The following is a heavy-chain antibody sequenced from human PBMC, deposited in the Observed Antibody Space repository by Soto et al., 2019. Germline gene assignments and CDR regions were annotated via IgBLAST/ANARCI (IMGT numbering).Heavy chain of an antibody. CDR1: GGSFSGYY. CDR2: INHSGST. D-gene: IGHD2-2*01. CDR3: ARGGYCSSTSCYFARHYYYGMEV. V-gene: IGHV4-34*01. J-gene: IGHJ6*04. Sequence: PSETLSLTCAVYGGSFSGYYWSLIRQPPGKGLEWIGEINHSGSTNYNPSLKSRVTISVDTSKNQFSLKLSSVTAADTAVYYCARGGYCSSTSCYFARHYYYGMEVWGEGTKVTVSS.